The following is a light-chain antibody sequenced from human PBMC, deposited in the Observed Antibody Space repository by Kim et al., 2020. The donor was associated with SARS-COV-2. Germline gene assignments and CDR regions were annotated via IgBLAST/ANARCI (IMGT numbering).Light chain of an antibody. J-gene: IGKJ4*01. CDR2: DAS. CDR1: QSVSSY. Sequence: SPGERAIRSCRASQSVSSYLVWYQQKPGQSPRLLIYDASSRATGIPARFSGSGSGTDFTLTISSLEPEDFAVYYCQQRSNWPPLTFGGGTKVDIK. V-gene: IGKV3-11*01. CDR3: QQRSNWPPLT.